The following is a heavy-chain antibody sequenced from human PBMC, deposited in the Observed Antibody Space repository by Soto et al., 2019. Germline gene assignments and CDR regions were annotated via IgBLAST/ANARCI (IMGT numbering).Heavy chain of an antibody. Sequence: QVQLQQWGAGLLKPSETLSLTCAVYGGSFSGYYWSWIRQPPGKGLEWIGEINHRGSTNYNPSLKSRVTKSVDTSKTQFSLKLSSVTAAATAVYYCARGWVSVVVPAAILDVWGQGTTVTVSS. CDR2: INHRGST. CDR3: ARGWVSVVVPAAILDV. D-gene: IGHD2-2*01. J-gene: IGHJ6*02. V-gene: IGHV4-34*01. CDR1: GGSFSGYY.